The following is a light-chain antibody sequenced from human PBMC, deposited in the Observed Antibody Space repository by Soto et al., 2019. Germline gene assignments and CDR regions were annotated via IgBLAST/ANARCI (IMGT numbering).Light chain of an antibody. CDR3: QQRSNWIT. Sequence: EIVLTQSPATLSLSPGERATLSCRASQSVSSYLAWYQQKPGQAPRLLIYDASNRATGIPARLSGSGSGTGLGGTISSLEPEDFAVYYCQQRSNWITVGQGTRLEIK. V-gene: IGKV3-11*01. CDR2: DAS. J-gene: IGKJ5*01. CDR1: QSVSSY.